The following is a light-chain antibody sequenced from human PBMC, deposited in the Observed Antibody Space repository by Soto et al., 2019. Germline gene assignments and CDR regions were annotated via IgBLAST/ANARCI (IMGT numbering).Light chain of an antibody. CDR2: DND. J-gene: IGLJ3*02. CDR3: GTWVGSLNTQM. V-gene: IGLV1-51*01. Sequence: QSVLTQPPSVSAAPGQKVTISCSGSSSNIGNNYVSWYQQLPGTAPKLLIYDNDKRPAGIPDRFSGSKSGTSTTLGITGLQTEDEADYYSGTWVGSLNTQMFGGGTTLTVL. CDR1: SSNIGNNY.